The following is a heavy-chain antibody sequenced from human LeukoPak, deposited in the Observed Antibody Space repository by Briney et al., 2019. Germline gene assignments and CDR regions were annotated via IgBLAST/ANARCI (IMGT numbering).Heavy chain of an antibody. CDR2: IIPIFGTA. V-gene: IGHV1-69*05. Sequence: GSSVKVSCKASGGTFSSYAISWVRQAPGQGLEWMGGIIPIFGTANYAQKFQGRVTITTDESTSTAYMELSSLRSEDTAVYYCARERIFYGSGSYGLAGLFDYWGQGTLVTVSS. J-gene: IGHJ4*02. D-gene: IGHD3-10*01. CDR1: GGTFSSYA. CDR3: ARERIFYGSGSYGLAGLFDY.